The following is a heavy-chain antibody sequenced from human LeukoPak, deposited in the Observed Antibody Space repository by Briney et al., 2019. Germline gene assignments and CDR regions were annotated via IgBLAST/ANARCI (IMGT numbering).Heavy chain of an antibody. CDR2: ITSGAGST. CDR3: TRERRGTYYAFES. D-gene: IGHD3-16*01. V-gene: IGHV3-11*01. J-gene: IGHJ4*02. Sequence: GGSLRLSCDASGFSISDYYMSWIRQSPGKGLEWISYITSGAGSTKYADSVKGRFTISRDKAKNSVALQLNSLRAEDTAVYYCTRERRGTYYAFESWGQGALVTVSS. CDR1: GFSISDYY.